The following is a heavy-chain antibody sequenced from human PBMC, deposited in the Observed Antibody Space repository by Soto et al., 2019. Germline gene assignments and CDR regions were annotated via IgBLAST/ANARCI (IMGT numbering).Heavy chain of an antibody. D-gene: IGHD5-18*01. CDR3: ARDDGGYRYGRRQYHFDS. CDR1: GFPFSSYN. J-gene: IGHJ4*02. CDR2: ISASSSI. Sequence: EEQLVESGGGLVKPGGSLRLSCAASGFPFSSYNMNWVRQAPVKGLEWVASISASSSIYYADSVKGRFTISRDNAKNSLYLQMIDLRAEDTAVYYCARDDGGYRYGRRQYHFDSWGQGTLVTVSP. V-gene: IGHV3-21*02.